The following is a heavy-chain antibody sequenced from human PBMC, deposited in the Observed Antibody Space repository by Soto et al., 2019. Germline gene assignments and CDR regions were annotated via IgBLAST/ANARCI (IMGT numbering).Heavy chain of an antibody. D-gene: IGHD2-2*01. CDR2: ISGSGGST. V-gene: IGHV3-23*01. CDR3: AKVEVVPTAFPPSYYMDV. CDR1: GFTFSSYA. J-gene: IGHJ6*03. Sequence: GGSLRLSCAASGFTFSSYAMSWVRQAPGKGLEWVSAISGSGGSTYYADSVKGRFTISRDNSKNTLYLQMNSLRAEDTAVYYCAKVEVVPTAFPPSYYMDVWGKGTTVTVSS.